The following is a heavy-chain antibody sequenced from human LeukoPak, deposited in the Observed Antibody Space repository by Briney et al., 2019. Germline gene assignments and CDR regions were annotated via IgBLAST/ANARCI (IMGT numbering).Heavy chain of an antibody. CDR3: ARQGHSGSYYNVDY. Sequence: PSGTLSLTCAVSGGSISSSNWWSWVRQPPGKGLEWIGEIYHSGSTNYNPSLKSRVTISVDTSKSQFSLRLSSVTAADTAMYYCARQGHSGSYYNVDYWGQGTLVTVSS. J-gene: IGHJ4*02. V-gene: IGHV4-4*02. D-gene: IGHD3-10*01. CDR1: GGSISSSNW. CDR2: IYHSGST.